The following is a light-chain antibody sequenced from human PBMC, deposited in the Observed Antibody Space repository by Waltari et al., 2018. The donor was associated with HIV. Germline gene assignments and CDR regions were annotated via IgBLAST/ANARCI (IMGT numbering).Light chain of an antibody. J-gene: IGLJ2*01. CDR2: EFR. V-gene: IGLV2-14*01. CDR3: SSYTVTSTLI. CDR1: SSDVGAYKY. Sequence: QSALTQPSSVSGSLGQSISISCTGSSSDVGAYKYVSWYQQHPGKAPKLIIYEFRDRPSGVSNRFSGSKSGNTASLTISGLRAEDEATYYCSSYTVTSTLIFGGGTDLTV.